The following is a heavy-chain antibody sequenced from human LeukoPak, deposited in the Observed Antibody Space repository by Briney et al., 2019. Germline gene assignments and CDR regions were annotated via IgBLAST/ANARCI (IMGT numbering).Heavy chain of an antibody. CDR1: GFTFSSYS. CDR2: ITSSSSYI. CDR3: ARDKEASSIFLNFDY. D-gene: IGHD2/OR15-2a*01. J-gene: IGHJ4*02. V-gene: IGHV3-21*01. Sequence: KSGGSLRLSCAASGFTFSSYSMNWVRQAPGKGLEWVSSITSSSSYIYYADSVKGRFTISRDNAKNSLYLQMNSLRAEDTAVYYCARDKEASSIFLNFDYWGQGTLVTVSS.